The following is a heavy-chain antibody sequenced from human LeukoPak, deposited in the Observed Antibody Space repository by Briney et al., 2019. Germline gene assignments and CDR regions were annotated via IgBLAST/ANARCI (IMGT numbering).Heavy chain of an antibody. Sequence: GGSLRLSCAASGFTFSSYAISWVRQAPGKGLEWVSAISGSGGSTYYADSVKGWFTISRDNSKNTLYLQMNSLRAEDTAVYYCAKDKVAVAGTAFFDYWGQGTLVTVSS. D-gene: IGHD6-19*01. CDR3: AKDKVAVAGTAFFDY. CDR1: GFTFSSYA. J-gene: IGHJ4*02. V-gene: IGHV3-23*01. CDR2: ISGSGGST.